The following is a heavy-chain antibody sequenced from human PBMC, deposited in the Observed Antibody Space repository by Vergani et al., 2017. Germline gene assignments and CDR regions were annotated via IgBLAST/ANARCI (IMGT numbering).Heavy chain of an antibody. V-gene: IGHV4-59*08. CDR3: ASSSGGRYYYGMDV. CDR2: IYYSGST. D-gene: IGHD2-15*01. J-gene: IGHJ6*02. Sequence: QVQLQESGPGLVKPSETLSLTCTVSGGSISSYYWSWIRQPPGKGLEWIGYIYYSGSTNYNPSLKSRVTISVDTSKNQFSLKLSSGTAADTAVYYCASSSGGRYYYGMDVWGQGTTVTVSS. CDR1: GGSISSYY.